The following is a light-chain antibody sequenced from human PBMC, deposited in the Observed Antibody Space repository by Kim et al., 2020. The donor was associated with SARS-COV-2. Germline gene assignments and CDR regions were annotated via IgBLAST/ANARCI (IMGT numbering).Light chain of an antibody. Sequence: GSVGVRVTITCRASQDIDRSLAWYQQKPGKAPKRLIYGISNLQSGVPSRFSGSASGTEFTLTISSLQPEDFATYYCLQHYFYSWTFGQGTKVDIK. CDR1: QDIDRS. J-gene: IGKJ1*01. CDR3: LQHYFYSWT. CDR2: GIS. V-gene: IGKV1-9*01.